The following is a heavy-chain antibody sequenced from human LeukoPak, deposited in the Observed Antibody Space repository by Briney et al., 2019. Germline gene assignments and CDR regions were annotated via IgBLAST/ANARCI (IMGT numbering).Heavy chain of an antibody. D-gene: IGHD3-10*01. CDR3: ARLMVRGVIIRGLDY. CDR2: INHSGST. Sequence: PSETLSLTCTVSGGSISSSSYYWSWIRQPPGKGLEWIGEINHSGSTNYNPSLKSRVTISVDTSKNQFSLKLSSVTAADTAVYYCARLMVRGVIIRGLDYWGQGTLVTVSS. CDR1: GGSISSSSYY. J-gene: IGHJ4*02. V-gene: IGHV4-39*07.